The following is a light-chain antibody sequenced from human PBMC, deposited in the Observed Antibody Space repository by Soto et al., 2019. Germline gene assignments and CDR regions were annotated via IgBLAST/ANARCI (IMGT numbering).Light chain of an antibody. CDR1: NSDVGAYKF. J-gene: IGLJ1*01. CDR3: CSYAGSYTWV. V-gene: IGLV2-11*01. Sequence: QSALTQPRSVSGSPGQSVTISCTGSNSDVGAYKFVSWLQHNPGEAPKVMIYDVTQRPSGVPDRFSGTKSGNTASLTISGPQAEDEADYYCCSYAGSYTWVFGSGTKVTVL. CDR2: DVT.